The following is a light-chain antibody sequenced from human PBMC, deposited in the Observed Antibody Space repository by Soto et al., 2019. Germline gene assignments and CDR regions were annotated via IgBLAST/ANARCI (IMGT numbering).Light chain of an antibody. Sequence: QSALTQPASVSGAPGQSITISCIGSTTDIGVYKLVSWYQQHTGKAPKLMIYEGSKRPSGVSTRFSGSRSGNTASLTISGLQPEDEADYYCSSYAGRSLIVLFGGGTKLTVL. CDR2: EGS. CDR1: TTDIGVYKL. J-gene: IGLJ3*02. CDR3: SSYAGRSLIVL. V-gene: IGLV2-23*01.